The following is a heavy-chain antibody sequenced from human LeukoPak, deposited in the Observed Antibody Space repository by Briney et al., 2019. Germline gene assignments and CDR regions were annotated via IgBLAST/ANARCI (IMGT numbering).Heavy chain of an antibody. J-gene: IGHJ2*01. CDR1: GGSFSGYY. Sequence: SETLSLTCAVYGGSFSGYYWSWIRQPPGKGLEWIGEINHSGSTNYNPSLKSRVTISVDRSKNQFSLKLSSVTAADTAVYYCARGPSGSYHSWYFDLWGRGTLVTVSS. D-gene: IGHD1-26*01. V-gene: IGHV4-34*01. CDR2: INHSGST. CDR3: ARGPSGSYHSWYFDL.